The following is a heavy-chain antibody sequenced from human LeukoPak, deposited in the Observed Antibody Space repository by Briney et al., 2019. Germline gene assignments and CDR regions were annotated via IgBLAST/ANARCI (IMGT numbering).Heavy chain of an antibody. J-gene: IGHJ3*02. CDR1: GYTFTGYY. D-gene: IGHD3-22*01. CDR3: ARGDYYDSSGYLRRAFGYAFDI. V-gene: IGHV1-2*02. CDR2: INPNTGGT. Sequence: ASVKVSGKASGYTFTGYYMHWVRQAPGQGLEWMGWINPNTGGTNYAQKFQGRVTMTRDTSISTAYMELSRLRSDDTAVYYCARGDYYDSSGYLRRAFGYAFDIWGQGTMVTVSS.